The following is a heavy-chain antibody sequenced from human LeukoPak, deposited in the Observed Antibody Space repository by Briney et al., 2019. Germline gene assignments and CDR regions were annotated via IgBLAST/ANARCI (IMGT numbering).Heavy chain of an antibody. Sequence: ASVKVSCKASGYTFPSYFMHWVRQAPGQGLEWMGIINPTGGSTTYAQKFQGRVTMTRDTSTSTVYMELSSLRSDDTAVYYCARGYDYVWGSYRSNYFDYWGQGTLVTVSS. J-gene: IGHJ4*02. D-gene: IGHD3-16*02. CDR3: ARGYDYVWGSYRSNYFDY. CDR1: GYTFPSYF. V-gene: IGHV1-46*01. CDR2: INPTGGST.